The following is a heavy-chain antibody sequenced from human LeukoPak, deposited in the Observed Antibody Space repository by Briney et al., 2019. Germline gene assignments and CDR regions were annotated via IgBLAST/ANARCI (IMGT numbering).Heavy chain of an antibody. CDR1: GFSFSAYY. J-gene: IGHJ4*02. CDR2: INQAGSVQ. D-gene: IGHD3-10*02. CDR3: ARAVRGGADTY. Sequence: GSLRLSCAASGFSFSAYYMNWVRQAPGKGPEWLANINQAGSVQNYVDSVRGRFTISRDNAKNPLFLQMNSLRAEDTAVYYCARAVRGGADTYWGQGTLVAVSS. V-gene: IGHV3-7*04.